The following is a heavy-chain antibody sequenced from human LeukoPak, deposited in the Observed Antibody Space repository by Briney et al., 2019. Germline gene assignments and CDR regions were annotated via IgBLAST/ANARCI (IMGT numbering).Heavy chain of an antibody. Sequence: PSETLSLTCAVYGGSFSGYYWSWIRQPPGKGLEWIGEINHSGSTNYNPSLKSRVTISVDTSKNQFSLKLSSVTAADTAVYYCAGAYCGGDCYSGRAFDIWGQGTMVTVSS. D-gene: IGHD2-21*02. J-gene: IGHJ3*02. V-gene: IGHV4-34*01. CDR2: INHSGST. CDR3: AGAYCGGDCYSGRAFDI. CDR1: GGSFSGYY.